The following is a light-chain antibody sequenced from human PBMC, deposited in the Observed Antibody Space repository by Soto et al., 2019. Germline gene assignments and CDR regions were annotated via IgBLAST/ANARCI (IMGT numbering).Light chain of an antibody. CDR2: AAS. CDR3: QQYENRPLT. J-gene: IGKJ4*01. Sequence: IQLTQSPSSLSASVGDRVTITCRASQGISSYLAWYQQKPGKAPKLLIYAASTLQSGVPSRFSGSGSGTDFTLTISSLQPEDFATYYCQQYENRPLTFGGGTKVE. CDR1: QGISSY. V-gene: IGKV1-9*01.